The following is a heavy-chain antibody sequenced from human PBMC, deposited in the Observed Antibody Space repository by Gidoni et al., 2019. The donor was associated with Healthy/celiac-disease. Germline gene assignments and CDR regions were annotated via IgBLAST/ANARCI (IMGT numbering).Heavy chain of an antibody. CDR1: GGSISSYH. Sequence: VQLQESGPGLVKPSSTLSLTCTVYGGSISSYHWSWIRQPPGKGLEWIGYIYYSGSTNYNPSLKSRVTISVDTSKNQFSLKLSSVTAADTAVYYCARGGYCSGGSCLDAFDIWGQGTMVTVSS. V-gene: IGHV4-59*01. CDR3: ARGGYCSGGSCLDAFDI. D-gene: IGHD2-15*01. J-gene: IGHJ3*02. CDR2: IYYSGST.